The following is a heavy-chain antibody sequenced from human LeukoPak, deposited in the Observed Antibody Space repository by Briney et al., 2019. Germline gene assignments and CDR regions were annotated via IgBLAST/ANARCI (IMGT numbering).Heavy chain of an antibody. J-gene: IGHJ3*02. CDR2: IYYSGNI. CDR1: GGSISSYY. D-gene: IGHD6-19*01. V-gene: IGHV4-59*08. CDR3: ARAVANTNYAFDI. Sequence: SETLSLTCTVSGGSISSYYWSWIRQPPGKGLEWIGYIYYSGNINYNPSLKSRVTMSVDTSKNQFSLKLSSVTAADTAVYYCARAVANTNYAFDIWGQGTMVTVSS.